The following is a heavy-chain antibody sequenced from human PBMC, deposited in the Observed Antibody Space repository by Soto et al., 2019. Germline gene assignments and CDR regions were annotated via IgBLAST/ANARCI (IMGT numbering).Heavy chain of an antibody. Sequence: QVQLVQSGAEVKKPGASVKVSCKASGYTFTSYGISWVRQAPGQGLEWMGWISAYNGNTTYAQKLQGRVTMTTDTSTSTAYMELRSLRSDDTAVYYCARDGSGLAVADSYYYYGMDVWGQGTTVTVSS. V-gene: IGHV1-18*01. CDR3: ARDGSGLAVADSYYYYGMDV. J-gene: IGHJ6*02. CDR2: ISAYNGNT. CDR1: GYTFTSYG. D-gene: IGHD6-19*01.